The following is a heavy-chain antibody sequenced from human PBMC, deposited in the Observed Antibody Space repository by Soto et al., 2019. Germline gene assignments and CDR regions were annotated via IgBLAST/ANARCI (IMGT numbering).Heavy chain of an antibody. D-gene: IGHD3-9*01. Sequence: SVKVSCKASGDTFSSYAISWVRQAPGQGLEWMGGIIPIFGTANYAQKFQGRVTITADESTSTAYMELSSLRSEDTAVYYCARDWDYDILTGYPRRFDPWGQGTLVTVSS. CDR2: IIPIFGTA. CDR1: GDTFSSYA. CDR3: ARDWDYDILTGYPRRFDP. J-gene: IGHJ5*02. V-gene: IGHV1-69*13.